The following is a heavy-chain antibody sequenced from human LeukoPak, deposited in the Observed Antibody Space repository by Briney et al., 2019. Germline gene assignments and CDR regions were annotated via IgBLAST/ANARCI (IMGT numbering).Heavy chain of an antibody. V-gene: IGHV3-30-3*01. D-gene: IGHD3-16*01. Sequence: GGSLRLPCAASGFTLSSYPMHWVRQAPGKGLEWLAVIAYDGSITLYTDSVKGRFTIPRDSSKNTLYLQMNSLRTEDTAVCYCARDFLRGSPDFFDYWGQGTLVTVSS. CDR3: ARDFLRGSPDFFDY. J-gene: IGHJ4*02. CDR2: IAYDGSIT. CDR1: GFTLSSYP.